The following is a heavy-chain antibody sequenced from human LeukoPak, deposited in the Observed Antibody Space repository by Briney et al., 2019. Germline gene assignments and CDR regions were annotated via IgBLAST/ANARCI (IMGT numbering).Heavy chain of an antibody. CDR3: ARDSSGTSATDPNFDY. Sequence: PSETLSLTCTVSGGSISSYYWSWIRQPAGKGLEWIGRIYTSGSTNYNPSLKSRVTMSVDTSKNQFSLKLSSVTAADTAVYYCARDSSGTSATDPNFDYWGQGTLVTVSS. CDR2: IYTSGST. D-gene: IGHD1-26*01. V-gene: IGHV4-4*07. CDR1: GGSISSYY. J-gene: IGHJ4*02.